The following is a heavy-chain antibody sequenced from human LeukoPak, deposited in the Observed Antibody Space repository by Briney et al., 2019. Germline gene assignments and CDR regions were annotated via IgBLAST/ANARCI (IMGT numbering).Heavy chain of an antibody. CDR2: IYYSGST. J-gene: IGHJ6*03. Sequence: SETLSLTCTVSGGSISSYYWSWIRQPPGKGLEWIGYIYYSGSTNYNPSLKSRVTISVDTSKNQFSLKLSSVTAADTAVYYCARDQGFSYYYYMDVWGKGTTVTVSS. CDR1: GGSISSYY. V-gene: IGHV4-59*01. CDR3: ARDQGFSYYYYMDV.